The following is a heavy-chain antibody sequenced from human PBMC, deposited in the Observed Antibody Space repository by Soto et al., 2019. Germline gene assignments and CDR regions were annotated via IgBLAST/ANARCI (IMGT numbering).Heavy chain of an antibody. Sequence: GASVKVSCKASGYIFTGYYIQWVRQAPGQGLEWMGWINTKTGGTKYAQKFQGRVTMTRDTSINTAYMEVSRLRSDDTAVDYCATDKVAFDRWGQGTMVTVSS. V-gene: IGHV1-2*02. CDR1: GYIFTGYY. J-gene: IGHJ3*02. D-gene: IGHD3-9*01. CDR3: ATDKVAFDR. CDR2: INTKTGGT.